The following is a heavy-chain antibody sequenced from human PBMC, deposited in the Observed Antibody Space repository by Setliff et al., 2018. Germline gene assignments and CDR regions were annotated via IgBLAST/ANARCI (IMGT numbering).Heavy chain of an antibody. J-gene: IGHJ6*03. Sequence: SVKVSCKASGGTFRSYGISWVRQAPGQGLEWMGGTIPSFGTTDYAQKFQGRVTIITDESTSTAFMQLSSLRSEDTAVYYCAREGVDSRSSTDYRYYMDVWAKGPRSPSP. CDR3: AREGVDSRSSTDYRYYMDV. CDR2: TIPSFGTT. V-gene: IGHV1-69*05. D-gene: IGHD6-6*01. CDR1: GGTFRSYG.